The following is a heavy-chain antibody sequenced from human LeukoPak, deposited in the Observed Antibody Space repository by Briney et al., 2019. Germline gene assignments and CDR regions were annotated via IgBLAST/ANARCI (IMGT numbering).Heavy chain of an antibody. D-gene: IGHD3-22*01. CDR2: ISGSSSII. V-gene: IGHV3-48*04. J-gene: IGHJ4*02. CDR3: ARGRIVAGVRY. Sequence: GGSLRLSCAASGFPFSGYSMNWVRQAPGKGLEWVSYISGSSSIIYYADSVKGRFTISRDNAKNSLYLQMNSLRADDTAVYYCARGRIVAGVRYWGQGTLVTVSS. CDR1: GFPFSGYS.